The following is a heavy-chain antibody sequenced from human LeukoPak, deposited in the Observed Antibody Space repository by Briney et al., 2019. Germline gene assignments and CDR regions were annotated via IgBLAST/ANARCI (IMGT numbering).Heavy chain of an antibody. J-gene: IGHJ3*02. V-gene: IGHV3-53*01. CDR3: ARAGVDTAMVGAFDI. CDR1: GFIFSSSA. D-gene: IGHD5-18*01. Sequence: PGGSLRLSCAVSGFIFSSSAMCWVRQAPGKGLEWVSVIYSGGSTYYADSVKGRFTISRDNSKNTLYLQMNSLRAEDTAVYYCARAGVDTAMVGAFDIWGQGTMVTVSS. CDR2: IYSGGST.